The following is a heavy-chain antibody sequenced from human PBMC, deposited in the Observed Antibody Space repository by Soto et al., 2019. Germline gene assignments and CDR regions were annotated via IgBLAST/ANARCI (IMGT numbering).Heavy chain of an antibody. V-gene: IGHV3-11*01. CDR3: ARDGVLFRAGFDS. D-gene: IGHD3-16*01. CDR2: ISTSGTST. J-gene: IGHJ4*02. Sequence: QPQLVESGGGVVNPGGSLRLSCAVSGFPFSNYYMAWIRQAPGKGLEWVSYISTSGTSTFYADSVKGRFTISRYNAENSLFLQMNCLRVEDSAVYFCARDGVLFRAGFDSWGQGTLVSVAS. CDR1: GFPFSNYY.